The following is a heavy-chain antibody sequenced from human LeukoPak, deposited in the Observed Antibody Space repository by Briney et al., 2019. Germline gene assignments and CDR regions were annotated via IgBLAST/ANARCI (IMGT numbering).Heavy chain of an antibody. V-gene: IGHV3-23*01. CDR3: AREGCSSTSCPVDY. CDR2: ISGSGGST. J-gene: IGHJ4*02. Sequence: GGSLRLSCAASGFTFSSYSMNWVRQAPGKGLEWVSVISGSGGSTYYADSVKGRFTISRDKSKNTLYLQMNSLRAEDTAVYYCAREGCSSTSCPVDYWGQGTLVTVSS. D-gene: IGHD2-2*01. CDR1: GFTFSSYS.